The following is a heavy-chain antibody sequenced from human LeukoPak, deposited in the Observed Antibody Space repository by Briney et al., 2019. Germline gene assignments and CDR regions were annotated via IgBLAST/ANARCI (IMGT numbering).Heavy chain of an antibody. CDR3: ARDFSRWFGELSGMDV. CDR1: GGSISSHY. D-gene: IGHD3-10*01. J-gene: IGHJ6*04. CDR2: IYYSGST. V-gene: IGHV4-59*11. Sequence: SETLSLTCTVSGGSISSHYWSWIRQPPGKGLEWIGYIYYSGSTNYNPSLKSRVTISVDTSKNQFSLKLSSVTAADTAVYYCARDFSRWFGELSGMDVRGKGTTVTVSS.